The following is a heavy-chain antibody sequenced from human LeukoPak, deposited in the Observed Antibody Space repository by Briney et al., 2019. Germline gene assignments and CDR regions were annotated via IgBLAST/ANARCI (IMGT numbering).Heavy chain of an antibody. V-gene: IGHV4-59*12. CDR1: GDSINSYH. CDR2: FYYSGVT. J-gene: IGHJ4*02. CDR3: ARGHCSGGSCHNFDY. Sequence: SETLSLTCTISGDSINSYHWSWLRQPPGSKLEWIGYFYYSGVTNYNPSLKSRVTMSVDTSKNQFSLKLSSVTAADTAVYYCARGHCSGGSCHNFDYWGQGTLVTVSS. D-gene: IGHD2-15*01.